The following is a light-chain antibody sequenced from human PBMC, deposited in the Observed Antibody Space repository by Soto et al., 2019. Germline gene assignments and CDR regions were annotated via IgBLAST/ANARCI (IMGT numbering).Light chain of an antibody. CDR3: SSYTSSSTYV. CDR1: ISDVGGYNY. CDR2: DVS. Sequence: QSALTQPASVSGSPGQSITISCTGTISDVGGYNYVSWYQQHPGKAPKLMIYDVSNRPSGVSNRFSGSKSGNTASLTISGLHAEDEADYYCSSYTSSSTYVFGTGTKLTVL. V-gene: IGLV2-14*01. J-gene: IGLJ1*01.